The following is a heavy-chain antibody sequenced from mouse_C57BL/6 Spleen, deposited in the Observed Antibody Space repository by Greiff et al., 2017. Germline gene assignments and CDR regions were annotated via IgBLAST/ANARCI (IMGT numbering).Heavy chain of an antibody. Sequence: VQLQQSGAELARPGASVKLSCKASGYTFTSYGISWVKQRPGQGLEWIGEIYPRSGNTYYNEKFKGKATLTADKSSSTAYMELRSLTSEDSAVYFCAMRAMDYWGQGTSVTVSS. J-gene: IGHJ4*01. CDR1: GYTFTSYG. CDR3: AMRAMDY. V-gene: IGHV1-81*01. CDR2: IYPRSGNT.